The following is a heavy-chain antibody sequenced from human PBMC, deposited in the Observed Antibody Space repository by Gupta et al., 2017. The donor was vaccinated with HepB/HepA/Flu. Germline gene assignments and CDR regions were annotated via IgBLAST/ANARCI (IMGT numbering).Heavy chain of an antibody. J-gene: IGHJ4*02. CDR1: GFTFSSYA. V-gene: IGHV3-23*01. CDR2: ISGSSGST. Sequence: EVQLLESGGGLVQPGGSLRLSCAASGFTFSSYAMSWVRQAPGKGLEWVSAISGSSGSTYYADSVKGRFTISRDNSKNTLYLQMNSLRAEDTAVYYCAKWAEGRYCSSTSCYAFDYWGQGTLVTVSS. CDR3: AKWAEGRYCSSTSCYAFDY. D-gene: IGHD2-2*01.